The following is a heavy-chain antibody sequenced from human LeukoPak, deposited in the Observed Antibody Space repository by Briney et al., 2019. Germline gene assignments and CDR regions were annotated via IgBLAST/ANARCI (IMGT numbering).Heavy chain of an antibody. CDR2: ITDSGANT. CDR1: GLTFSTYA. D-gene: IGHD5-24*01. Sequence: PGGSLRLSCAASGLTFSTYAMSWVRRAPGKGLGWVSSITDSGANTHYADSVKGRFTISRDNSKNTLYLQMNSLRAEDTAVYYCAKAALYNYGRNYFDYWGQGTLVTVSS. V-gene: IGHV3-23*01. CDR3: AKAALYNYGRNYFDY. J-gene: IGHJ4*02.